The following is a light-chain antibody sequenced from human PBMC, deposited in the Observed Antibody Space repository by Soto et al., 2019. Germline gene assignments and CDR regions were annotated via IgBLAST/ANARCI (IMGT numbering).Light chain of an antibody. J-gene: IGLJ2*01. CDR3: AAWDDSLNAVV. CDR2: SNN. V-gene: IGLV1-44*01. CDR1: SSNIGSNT. Sequence: QLVLTQPPSASGTPGQRVTISCSVGSSNIGSNTVNWYQQLPGTAPNLLIYSNNQRPSGVPDRFSGSKSGTSASLAISGLQSEDEADYYCAAWDDSLNAVVFGGGTKLTVL.